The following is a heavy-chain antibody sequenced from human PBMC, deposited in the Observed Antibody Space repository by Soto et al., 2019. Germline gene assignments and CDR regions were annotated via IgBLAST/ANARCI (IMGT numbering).Heavy chain of an antibody. CDR1: GFTFSHYW. Sequence: EVQLVESGGGSVQPGESLRLSCAASGFTFSHYWMHWVRQALGKGLVWVARIYIGESYISYADSVKGRFTISRDNAKYTLYLQMNSLRADDTGVYYCARASSAVTTPGFDYWGQGTRVTVSS. V-gene: IGHV3-74*01. J-gene: IGHJ4*02. D-gene: IGHD4-17*01. CDR3: ARASSAVTTPGFDY. CDR2: IYIGESYI.